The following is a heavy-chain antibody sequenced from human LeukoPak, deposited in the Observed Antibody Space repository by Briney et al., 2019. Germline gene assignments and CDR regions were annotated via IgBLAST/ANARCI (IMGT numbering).Heavy chain of an antibody. V-gene: IGHV1-69*05. J-gene: IGHJ5*02. Sequence: ASVKVSCKASGGTFSSYAISWVRQAPGQGLEWMGGIIPIFGTANYAQKFQGRVTITTDESTSTAYMELSSLRSEDTAVYYCARDIGAYYEFWSGLLDPWGQGTLVTVSS. CDR3: ARDIGAYYEFWSGLLDP. CDR1: GGTFSSYA. CDR2: IIPIFGTA. D-gene: IGHD3-3*01.